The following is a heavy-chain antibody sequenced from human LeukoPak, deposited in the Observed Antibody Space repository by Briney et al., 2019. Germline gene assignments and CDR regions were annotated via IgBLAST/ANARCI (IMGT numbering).Heavy chain of an antibody. CDR1: GASISSGGYS. CDR3: ARSRLASYYYYGMDV. V-gene: IGHV4-30-2*01. CDR2: IYHTGTP. J-gene: IGHJ6*02. Sequence: SETLSLTCVVSGASISSGGYSWSWIRQPPGKGLEWIGYIYHTGTPYYNPSLKSRVTISLDRSKNQFSLKLSSVTAADTAVYYCARSRLASYYYYGMDVWGQGTTVTVSS.